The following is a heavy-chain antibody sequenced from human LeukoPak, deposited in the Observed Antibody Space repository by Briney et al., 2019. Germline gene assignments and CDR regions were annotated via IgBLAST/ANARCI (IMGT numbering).Heavy chain of an antibody. CDR2: ISSSSSYI. CDR1: GVTFSSYS. D-gene: IGHD3-10*01. V-gene: IGHV3-21*01. J-gene: IGHJ6*02. Sequence: GGSLRLSCAASGVTFSSYSMNWVRQAPGKGLEWVSSISSSSSYIYYADSVKGRFTISRDNAKNSLYLQMNSLRAEDTAVYYCARDLITMVRGVQGYYYYGMDVWGQGTTVTVSS. CDR3: ARDLITMVRGVQGYYYYGMDV.